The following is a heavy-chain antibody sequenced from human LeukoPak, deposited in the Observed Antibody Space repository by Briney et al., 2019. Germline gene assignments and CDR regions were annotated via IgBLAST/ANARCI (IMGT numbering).Heavy chain of an antibody. Sequence: ASVKVCCKASGYTFTSYYMHWVRQAPGQGLEWMGIINPSGGSTSYAQKFQGRVTMTRDTSTSTVYMELSSLRSEDTAVYYCAGTDSRSNDAFDIWGQGTMVTVSS. V-gene: IGHV1-46*01. J-gene: IGHJ3*02. CDR3: AGTDSRSNDAFDI. D-gene: IGHD1-26*01. CDR1: GYTFTSYY. CDR2: INPSGGST.